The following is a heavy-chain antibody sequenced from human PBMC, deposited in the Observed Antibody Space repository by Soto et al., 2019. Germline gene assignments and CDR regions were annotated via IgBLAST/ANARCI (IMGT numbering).Heavy chain of an antibody. D-gene: IGHD2-15*01. V-gene: IGHV4-59*08. CDR3: ARRNGGYCSGGSCYRARYYYYYMDV. J-gene: IGHJ6*03. Sequence: SETLSLTCTVSGGSISSYYWSWIRQPPGKGLEWIGYIYYSGSTNYNPSLKSRVTISVDTSKNQFSLKLSSVTAADTAVYYCARRNGGYCSGGSCYRARYYYYYMDVWGKGTTVTVS. CDR2: IYYSGST. CDR1: GGSISSYY.